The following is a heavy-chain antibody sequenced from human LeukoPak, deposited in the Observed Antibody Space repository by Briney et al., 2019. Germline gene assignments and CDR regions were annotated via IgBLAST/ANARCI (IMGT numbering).Heavy chain of an antibody. CDR3: ASVTYYDSSGYYLGDY. CDR1: GYTFTAYY. Sequence: GASVKVSCKASGYTFTAYYIHWVRQAPGQGLEWMGRINPNSGGTNYAQKFQGRVTMTRDTSISTAYTELSRLKSDDTAVYYCASVTYYDSSGYYLGDYWGQGTLVTVSS. CDR2: INPNSGGT. D-gene: IGHD3-22*01. J-gene: IGHJ4*02. V-gene: IGHV1-2*06.